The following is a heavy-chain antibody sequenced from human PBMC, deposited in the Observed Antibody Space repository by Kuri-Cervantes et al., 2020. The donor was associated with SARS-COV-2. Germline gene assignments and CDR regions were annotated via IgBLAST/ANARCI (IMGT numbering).Heavy chain of an antibody. CDR1: GFTFSSYS. Sequence: GESLKISCAASGFTFSSYSMNWVRQAPGKGLEWVSSISSSSSYIYYADSVKGRFTISRDNAKNSLYLQMNSLRAEDTAVYYCARGLWGIQYYFDYWGQGTLVTVSS. D-gene: IGHD7-27*01. V-gene: IGHV3-21*01. CDR3: ARGLWGIQYYFDY. J-gene: IGHJ4*02. CDR2: ISSSSSYI.